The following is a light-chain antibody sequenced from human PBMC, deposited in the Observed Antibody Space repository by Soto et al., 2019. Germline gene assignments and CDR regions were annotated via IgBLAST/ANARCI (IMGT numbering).Light chain of an antibody. CDR2: KAS. CDR3: QHYNSYLEA. J-gene: IGKJ1*01. Sequence: DIQMTQSPSTLSVSVGDRVTITCRASQTISSWLAWYQQKPGKAPKLLIYKASTLKSGVPSRFSGSGSGTEFTLTISSLQPDDFATYYSQHYNSYLEAFGQGSMV. V-gene: IGKV1-5*03. CDR1: QTISSW.